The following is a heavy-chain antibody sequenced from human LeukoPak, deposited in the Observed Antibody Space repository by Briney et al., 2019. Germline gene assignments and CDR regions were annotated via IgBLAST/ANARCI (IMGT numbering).Heavy chain of an antibody. CDR3: ARDRIIYGDYGDTFDI. D-gene: IGHD4-17*01. J-gene: IGHJ3*02. Sequence: QAGGSLRLSCAASGFTVSTNCMTWVRQAPGKGLEWVSTIYSGGTTYYADSVMGRFTISRDNAKNSLYLQMNSLRAEDTAVYYCARDRIIYGDYGDTFDIWGQGTMVTVSS. CDR2: IYSGGTT. CDR1: GFTVSTNC. V-gene: IGHV3-53*01.